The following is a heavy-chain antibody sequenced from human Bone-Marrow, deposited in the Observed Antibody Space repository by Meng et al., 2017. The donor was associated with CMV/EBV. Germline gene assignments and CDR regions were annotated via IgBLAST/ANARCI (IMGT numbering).Heavy chain of an antibody. V-gene: IGHV3-21*01. Sequence: GESLKISCAASGFTFSDYYMNWVRQAPGKGLEWVSSISPTSSYIFYADSVKGRFTISRDNAQNSLYLQMNSLRAEDTAVYYCARYLRASSTSCIDHWGQGTLVTVSS. CDR1: GFTFSDYY. D-gene: IGHD2-2*01. J-gene: IGHJ4*02. CDR3: ARYLRASSTSCIDH. CDR2: ISPTSSYI.